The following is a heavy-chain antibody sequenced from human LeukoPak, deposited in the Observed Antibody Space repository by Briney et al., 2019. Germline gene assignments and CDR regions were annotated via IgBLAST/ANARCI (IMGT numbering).Heavy chain of an antibody. CDR2: IYHSGST. D-gene: IGHD2-2*01. CDR1: GYSLSSGYY. Sequence: SETLSLTCAVSGYSLSSGYYWGWIRQPPGKGLEWIGSIYHSGSTYYNPSLKRRVSISVDTSKNQFSLRLSSVAAADTAVYYCATEGSASQTIDYWGQGTLVTVSS. J-gene: IGHJ4*02. V-gene: IGHV4-38-2*02. CDR3: ATEGSASQTIDY.